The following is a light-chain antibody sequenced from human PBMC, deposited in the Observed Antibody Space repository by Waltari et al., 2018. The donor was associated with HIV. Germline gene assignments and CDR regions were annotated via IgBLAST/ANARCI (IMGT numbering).Light chain of an antibody. J-gene: IGLJ2*01. CDR3: LLSYGGPRV. Sequence: QAVVTHEPSLPVSPGGTVTLTCGSSTGAVTSGHSPYWFQQRPGQAPSTLIHDTSKKHSWTPARFSGSLLGGKAALTLSGAQPEDEAEYYCLLSYGGPRVFGGGTKLTVL. CDR1: TGAVTSGHS. V-gene: IGLV7-46*01. CDR2: DTS.